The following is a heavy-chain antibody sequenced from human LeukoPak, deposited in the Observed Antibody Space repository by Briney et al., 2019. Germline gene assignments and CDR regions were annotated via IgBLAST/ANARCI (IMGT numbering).Heavy chain of an antibody. J-gene: IGHJ4*02. Sequence: GGFLRLSCAASGFTFSSYAMSWVRQAPGKGLEWVSAISGSGGSTYYADSVKGRFTISRDNSKNTLYLQMNSLRAEDTAVYYCAKGMAAAGYGYWGQGTLVTVSS. CDR3: AKGMAAAGYGY. V-gene: IGHV3-23*01. D-gene: IGHD6-13*01. CDR1: GFTFSSYA. CDR2: ISGSGGST.